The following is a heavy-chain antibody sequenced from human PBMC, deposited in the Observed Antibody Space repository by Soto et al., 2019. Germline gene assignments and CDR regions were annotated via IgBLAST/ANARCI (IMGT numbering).Heavy chain of an antibody. CDR2: ISYDGSNK. CDR3: AKDGHYGMDV. V-gene: IGHV3-30*18. J-gene: IGHJ6*02. CDR1: GFTFSSYG. Sequence: QVQLVESGGGVVQPGRSLRLSCAASGFTFSSYGMHWVRQAPGKGLEWVAVISYDGSNKYYADSVKGRFTISRDNSKNTLYLQMNSLRAEDTAVYYCAKDGHYGMDVWGQGTTVTVSS.